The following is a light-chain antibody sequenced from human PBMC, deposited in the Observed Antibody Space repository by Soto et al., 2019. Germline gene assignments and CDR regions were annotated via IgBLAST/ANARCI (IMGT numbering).Light chain of an antibody. CDR3: QPSYSTPAS. Sequence: DIQMTQSPSSLSASVGDRVTITCRASQSISSYLNWYQQKPGKAPKLLIYAASSLQSGVPSRFSGSGSGTDFTLTISSLQPEDFAIYYFQPSYSTPASFGKGTKLEIK. V-gene: IGKV1-39*01. CDR1: QSISSY. J-gene: IGKJ2*01. CDR2: AAS.